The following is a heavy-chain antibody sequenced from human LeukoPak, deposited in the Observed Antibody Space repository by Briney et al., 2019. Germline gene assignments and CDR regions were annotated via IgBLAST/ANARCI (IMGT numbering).Heavy chain of an antibody. Sequence: PGGSLRLSCAASGFTVSSNYMNWVRQAPGKGLEWVSVIYRGGNTYYADSVKGRFTISRDNSKNTLYLQMNSLRAEDTAVYYCAKDGGYSSSWLPSDYWGQGTLVTVSS. CDR3: AKDGGYSSSWLPSDY. J-gene: IGHJ4*02. CDR2: IYRGGNT. D-gene: IGHD6-13*01. V-gene: IGHV3-66*01. CDR1: GFTVSSNY.